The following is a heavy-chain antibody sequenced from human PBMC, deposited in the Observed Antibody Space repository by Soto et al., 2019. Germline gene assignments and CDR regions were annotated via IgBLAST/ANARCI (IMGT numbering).Heavy chain of an antibody. V-gene: IGHV5-51*01. D-gene: IGHD6-6*01. J-gene: IGHJ5*02. CDR2: VYPADSDT. Sequence: GESLKISCQGSGYSFTSYWIGWVRQMPGKGLEWMGIVYPADSDTRYSPSFQGQVTISADKSISTAYLQWSSLKASDTAVYYCARCIRAARGFNWFDPWGQGTLVTVSS. CDR1: GYSFTSYW. CDR3: ARCIRAARGFNWFDP.